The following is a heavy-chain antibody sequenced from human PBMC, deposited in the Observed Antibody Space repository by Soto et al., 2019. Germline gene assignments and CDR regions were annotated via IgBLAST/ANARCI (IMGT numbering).Heavy chain of an antibody. V-gene: IGHV5-10-1*01. D-gene: IGHD6-19*01. CDR3: VRRVGWEGAFDY. J-gene: IGHJ4*02. CDR2: IDPSDSYT. CDR1: GYSFASHW. Sequence: EVQLVQSGAEVKKPGESLRISCKGSGYSFASHWISWVRQMPGKGLEWLVKIDPSDSYTNYNPSFQGHVIISADKSISTVYLQWSSLKASDPAMYYCVRRVGWEGAFDYWGQGTLVTASS.